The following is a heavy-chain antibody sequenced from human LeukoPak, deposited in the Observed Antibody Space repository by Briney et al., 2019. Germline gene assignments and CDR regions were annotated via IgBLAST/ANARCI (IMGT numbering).Heavy chain of an antibody. CDR2: IYHSGNS. CDR3: ASSRGYSYGPLWYHYMDV. Sequence: SETLSLTCTVSGGSISGSSDYWGWIRQPPGKGLEWIGSIYHSGNSYYNPFLKSRVTISVDTSKNQFSLKLSSVTAADTAVYYCASSRGYSYGPLWYHYMDVWGKGTTVTVSS. J-gene: IGHJ6*03. CDR1: GGSISGSSDY. D-gene: IGHD5-18*01. V-gene: IGHV4-39*01.